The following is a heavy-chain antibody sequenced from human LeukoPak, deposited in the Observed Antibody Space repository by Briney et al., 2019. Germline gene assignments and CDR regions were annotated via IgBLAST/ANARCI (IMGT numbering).Heavy chain of an antibody. CDR1: GYIFSNYG. D-gene: IGHD3-10*01. CDR3: AKEGPGVLGALHYMDV. V-gene: IGHV1-18*01. J-gene: IGHJ6*03. CDR2: TAPYNGIT. Sequence: ASVKVSCKASGYIFSNYGINWVRQAPGQGLEWMGWTAPYNGITNYVQKLQGRVTMTTDTSTSTAYMELRSLRSDDTAVYYCAKEGPGVLGALHYMDVWGKGTTVTISS.